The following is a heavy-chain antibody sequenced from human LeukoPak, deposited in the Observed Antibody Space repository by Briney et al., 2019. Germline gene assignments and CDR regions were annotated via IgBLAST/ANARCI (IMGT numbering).Heavy chain of an antibody. V-gene: IGHV4-38-2*02. Sequence: PSETLSLTCTVSGYSISSGYYWGWIRQPPGKGLEWIGSIYHSGSTYYNPSLKSRAIISVDTSKNQFSLKLSSVTAADTAVYYCARDGTDYGMDVWGQGTTVTVSS. CDR3: ARDGTDYGMDV. J-gene: IGHJ6*02. CDR1: GYSISSGYY. CDR2: IYHSGST. D-gene: IGHD6-13*01.